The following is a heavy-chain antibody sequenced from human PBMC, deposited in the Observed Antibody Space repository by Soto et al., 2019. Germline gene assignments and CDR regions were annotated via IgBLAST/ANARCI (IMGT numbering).Heavy chain of an antibody. CDR1: GFTFSSYA. J-gene: IGHJ4*02. CDR3: TRGNYYDSSVIGKVDY. Sequence: GGSLRLSCAASGFTFSSYAMSWVRQAPGKGLVWVSRINSDGSSTSYADSVKGRFTISRDNAKNTLYLQMNSLRAEDTAVYYCTRGNYYDSSVIGKVDYWGQGTLVTVSS. D-gene: IGHD3-22*01. CDR2: INSDGSST. V-gene: IGHV3-74*01.